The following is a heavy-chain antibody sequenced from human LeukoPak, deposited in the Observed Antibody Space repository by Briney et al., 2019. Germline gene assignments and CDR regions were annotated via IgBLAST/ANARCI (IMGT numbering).Heavy chain of an antibody. Sequence: GGSLRLSCAASGFTFSSYGLSWVRQAPGKGLAWVSAISGSGYSTYYADSVKGRFTISRDNSKNTLYLQMNSLRAEDTAVYYCARGSSWYDYWGQGTLVTVSS. D-gene: IGHD6-13*01. J-gene: IGHJ4*02. V-gene: IGHV3-23*01. CDR2: ISGSGYST. CDR1: GFTFSSYG. CDR3: ARGSSWYDY.